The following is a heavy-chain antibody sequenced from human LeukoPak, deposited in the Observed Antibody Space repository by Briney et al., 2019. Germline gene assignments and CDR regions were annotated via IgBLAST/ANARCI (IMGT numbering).Heavy chain of an antibody. Sequence: SETLSLTCSVSGGTISSYYWSWIRQPAGKGLEWIGRIYSSGSTNFNPSLKSRVTLSLDTSKNKLSLELNHVTTADAALVYCWRDLDSSNSGLSPPVWGQGTTVIVSS. D-gene: IGHD3-10*01. CDR1: GGTISSYY. CDR3: WRDLDSSNSGLSPPV. CDR2: IYSSGST. J-gene: IGHJ6*02. V-gene: IGHV4-4*07.